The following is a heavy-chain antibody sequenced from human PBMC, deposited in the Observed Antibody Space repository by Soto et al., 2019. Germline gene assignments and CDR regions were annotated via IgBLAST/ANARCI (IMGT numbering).Heavy chain of an antibody. CDR3: ARAPKVSGSSQTRPDF. D-gene: IGHD6-6*01. CDR1: SGSFSGYY. J-gene: IGHJ4*02. Sequence: QVQLHQWGAGLLKPSETLSLACSIYSGSFSGYYWSWIRPPPGKGLEWIGEISQSGNTNYSPSLKSRVSISIDTSKKQFSLNLASVSAADTAVYYCARAPKVSGSSQTRPDFWGQGTLVTVSS. CDR2: ISQSGNT. V-gene: IGHV4-34*01.